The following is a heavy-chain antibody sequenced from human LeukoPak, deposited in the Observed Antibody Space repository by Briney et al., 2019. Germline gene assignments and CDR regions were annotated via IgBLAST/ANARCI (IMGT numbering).Heavy chain of an antibody. Sequence: SETLSLTYTVSGGSISSYYWSWIRQPAGKGLEWIGRIYASGSTNYNPSLKSRVTMSGDTSKNQFSLRLSSVTAADTAVYYCARASYSYDINGWVPFDYWGQGTLVTVSS. CDR1: GGSISSYY. J-gene: IGHJ4*02. D-gene: IGHD3-9*01. V-gene: IGHV4-4*07. CDR3: ARASYSYDINGWVPFDY. CDR2: IYASGST.